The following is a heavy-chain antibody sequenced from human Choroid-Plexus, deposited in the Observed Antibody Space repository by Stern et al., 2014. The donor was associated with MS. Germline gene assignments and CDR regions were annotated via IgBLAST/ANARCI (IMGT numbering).Heavy chain of an antibody. J-gene: IGHJ3*02. CDR3: ARRVAAAGDAFDI. CDR2: IYPGDSDT. D-gene: IGHD6-13*01. CDR1: GYSFTSYW. Sequence: EVQLVESGAEVKKPGESLKISCKGSGYSFTSYWIGWVRQMPGKGLEWLGIIYPGDSDTRYSPSFQGQVTISADKSISTAYLQWSSLKASDTAMYYCARRVAAAGDAFDIWGQGTMVTVSS. V-gene: IGHV5-51*01.